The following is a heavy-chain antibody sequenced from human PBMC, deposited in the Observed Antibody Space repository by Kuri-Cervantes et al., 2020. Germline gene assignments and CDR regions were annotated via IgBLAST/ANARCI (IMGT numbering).Heavy chain of an antibody. Sequence: GESLKISCAASGFTFSSYGMHWVRQAPGKGLEWVADISSDGSNRYYADSVKGRFTISRDNAKNSLYLQMNSLRAEDTAVYYCARDDPMDVWGQGTTVTVSS. J-gene: IGHJ6*02. CDR1: GFTFSSYG. CDR3: ARDDPMDV. V-gene: IGHV3-30*03. CDR2: ISSDGSNR.